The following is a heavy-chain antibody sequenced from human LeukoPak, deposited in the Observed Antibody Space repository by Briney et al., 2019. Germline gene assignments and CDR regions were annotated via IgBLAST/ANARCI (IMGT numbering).Heavy chain of an antibody. Sequence: GGSLRLSCAASGFTFSSYWMHWVRQAPGKGLVWVSRINSDGSITSYADSVKGRFAISRDNAKNSLYLQMNSLRAEDTAVYYCATLAYCGGDCYSGTSYYYYGMDVWGQGTTVTVSS. J-gene: IGHJ6*02. CDR1: GFTFSSYW. CDR2: INSDGSIT. D-gene: IGHD2-21*02. V-gene: IGHV3-74*01. CDR3: ATLAYCGGDCYSGTSYYYYGMDV.